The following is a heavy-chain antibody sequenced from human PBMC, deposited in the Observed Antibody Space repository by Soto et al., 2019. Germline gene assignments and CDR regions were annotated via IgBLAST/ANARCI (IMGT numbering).Heavy chain of an antibody. D-gene: IGHD6-13*01. V-gene: IGHV3-7*03. CDR3: ARDPGIAAAGYYYYYGMDV. J-gene: IGHJ6*02. Sequence: PGGSLRLSCAASGFTFSSYWMSWVRQAPGKGLEWVANIKQDGSEKYYVDSVKGRFTISRDNAKNSLYLQMNSLRAEDTAVYYCARDPGIAAAGYYYYYGMDVWGQGTTVTVSS. CDR1: GFTFSSYW. CDR2: IKQDGSEK.